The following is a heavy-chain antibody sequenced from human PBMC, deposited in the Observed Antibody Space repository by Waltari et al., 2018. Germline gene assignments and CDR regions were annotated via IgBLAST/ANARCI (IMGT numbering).Heavy chain of an antibody. CDR1: GYSISSGVY. J-gene: IGHJ4*02. CDR3: GRLEGQLVEY. D-gene: IGHD6-6*01. CDR2: IHHSGIT. Sequence: QVQLQESGPGLVKPSETLSLPCVVSGYSISSGVYWGWIRQPPGKGLEWIASIHHSGITHYNPSLQSRVIISVDTSKNQFSLKLNSVTATDTAVYYCGRLEGQLVEYWGQGTLVTVSS. V-gene: IGHV4-38-2*01.